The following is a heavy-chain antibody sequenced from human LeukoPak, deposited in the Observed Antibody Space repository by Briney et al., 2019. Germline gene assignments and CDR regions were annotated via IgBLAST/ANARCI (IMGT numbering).Heavy chain of an antibody. CDR2: INNDGGST. Sequence: GGSLRLSCAASGFAFSSYWMHWVRHVPEKGLVWVSHINNDGGSTSNADPVKGRFTISRDNAKNTLFLQMNSLRAEDTGVYYCTRADYYYNGMDVWGQGTTVTVSS. CDR1: GFAFSSYW. CDR3: TRADYYYNGMDV. V-gene: IGHV3-74*01. J-gene: IGHJ6*02.